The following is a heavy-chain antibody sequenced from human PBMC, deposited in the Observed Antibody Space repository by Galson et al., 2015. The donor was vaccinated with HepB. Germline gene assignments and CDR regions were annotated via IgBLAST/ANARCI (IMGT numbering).Heavy chain of an antibody. V-gene: IGHV4-30-2*01. Sequence: TLSLTCAVSGGSISSGGHSWSWIRQPPGKGLEWIGYIYHSGSTYYNPSLKSRVTISVDRSKNQFSLKLSSVTAADTAVYYCARGVGSYGSGKGHGSFDYWAREPWSPSPQ. J-gene: IGHJ4*02. CDR3: ARGVGSYGSGKGHGSFDY. D-gene: IGHD3-10*01. CDR1: GGSISSGGHS. CDR2: IYHSGST.